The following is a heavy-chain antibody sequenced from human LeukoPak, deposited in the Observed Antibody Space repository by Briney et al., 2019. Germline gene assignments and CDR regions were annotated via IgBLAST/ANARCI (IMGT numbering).Heavy chain of an antibody. J-gene: IGHJ4*02. CDR3: ARLVCGGGSCPAEFDY. D-gene: IGHD2-15*01. CDR2: IYYSGST. Sequence: SETLSLTCTVYGRSINSGGYYWAWLPQPPGKGLEWFGSIYYSGSTYYNPSLKSRVTISIDMSKNQFSLKLSSVTATDTAVYYCARLVCGGGSCPAEFDYWGQGTLVTVSS. CDR1: GRSINSGGYY. V-gene: IGHV4-39*01.